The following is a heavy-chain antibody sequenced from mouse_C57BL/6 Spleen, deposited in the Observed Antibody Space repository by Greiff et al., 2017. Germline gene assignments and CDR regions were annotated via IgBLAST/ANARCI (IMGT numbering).Heavy chain of an antibody. J-gene: IGHJ3*01. V-gene: IGHV1-54*01. D-gene: IGHD2-3*01. CDR1: GYAFTNYL. Sequence: VQLVESGAELVRPGTSVKVSCKASGYAFTNYLIEWVKQRPGQGLEWIGVINPGSGGTNYNEKFKGKATLTADKSSSTAYMQLSSLTSEDSAVYFCARNDGYYEGFAYWGQGTLVTVSA. CDR3: ARNDGYYEGFAY. CDR2: INPGSGGT.